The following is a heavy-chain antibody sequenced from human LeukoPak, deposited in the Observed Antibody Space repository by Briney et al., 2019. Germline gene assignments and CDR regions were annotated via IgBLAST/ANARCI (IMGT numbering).Heavy chain of an antibody. D-gene: IGHD6-13*01. CDR1: GFTFSSYA. Sequence: GGSLRLSCADAGFTFSSYAMSWVRQAPGKGLEWVSAISGSGGSIYHGDSVKGRFTISRDNSKNTLYLQMNNLRAEDTAVYYCAKGRYSSSWYLFDYWGQGTLVTVSS. CDR2: ISGSGGSI. V-gene: IGHV3-23*01. J-gene: IGHJ4*02. CDR3: AKGRYSSSWYLFDY.